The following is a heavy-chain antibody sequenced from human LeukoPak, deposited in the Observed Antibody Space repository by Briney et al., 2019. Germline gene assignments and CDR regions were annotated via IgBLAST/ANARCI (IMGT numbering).Heavy chain of an antibody. CDR3: ARDGVIFWSGYTDAFDI. CDR2: IYTSGST. V-gene: IGHV4-4*07. Sequence: SETLSLTCTISSGSIGRYYWSWIRQPPGKGLEWIGRIYTSGSTNYNPSLKSRVTMSVDTSKNQFSLKLSSVTAADTAVYYCARDGVIFWSGYTDAFDIWGQGTMVTVSS. CDR1: SGSIGRYY. D-gene: IGHD3-3*01. J-gene: IGHJ3*02.